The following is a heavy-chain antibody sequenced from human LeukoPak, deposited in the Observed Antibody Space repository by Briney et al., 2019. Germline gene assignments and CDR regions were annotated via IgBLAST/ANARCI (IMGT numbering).Heavy chain of an antibody. CDR1: GFTFSGSA. J-gene: IGHJ4*02. CDR2: IRSKANSYAT. V-gene: IGHV3-73*01. Sequence: HPGGSLRLSCAASGFTFSGSAMHWVRQASGKGLKWVGRIRSKANSYATAYAASVKGRFTISRDDSKNTAYLQMNSLKTEDTAVYYCTIEGATPDYWGQGTLVTVSS. D-gene: IGHD1-26*01. CDR3: TIEGATPDY.